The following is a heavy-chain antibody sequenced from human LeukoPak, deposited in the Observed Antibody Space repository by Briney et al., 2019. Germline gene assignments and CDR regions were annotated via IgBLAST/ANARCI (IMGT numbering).Heavy chain of an antibody. D-gene: IGHD2-21*02. CDR1: GGSIKNDGYS. Sequence: SQTLSLTCAVSGGSIKNDGYSWSWIRQSPDKGLEWLGYVYDSGNIYYNPSLQSRATISVEVSKNHFSLELRSVTAADTAVYYCATGVTPPLWYFDLWGRGTLVTVSS. CDR3: ATGVTPPLWYFDL. J-gene: IGHJ2*01. V-gene: IGHV4-30-4*07. CDR2: VYDSGNI.